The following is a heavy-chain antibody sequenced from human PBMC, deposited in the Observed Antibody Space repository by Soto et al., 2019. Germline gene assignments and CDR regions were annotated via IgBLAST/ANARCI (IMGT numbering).Heavy chain of an antibody. CDR3: ARWDDDYYYYGMDV. V-gene: IGHV3-74*01. CDR2: INSDGSST. D-gene: IGHD1-26*01. J-gene: IGHJ6*02. CDR1: GFTFSSYW. Sequence: GGSLRLSCAASGFTFSSYWMHWLRQAPGKGLVWVSRINSDGSSTSYADSVKGRFTISRDNAKNTLYLQMNSLRAEDTAVYYCARWDDDYYYYGMDVWGQGTTVTVSS.